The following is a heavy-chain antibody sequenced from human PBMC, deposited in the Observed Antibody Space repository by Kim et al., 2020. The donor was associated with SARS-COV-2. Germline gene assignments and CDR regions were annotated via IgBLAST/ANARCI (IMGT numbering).Heavy chain of an antibody. CDR1: GGSFSGYY. D-gene: IGHD6-19*01. CDR3: ARGRGRAYSSGWYRKTPFDY. Sequence: SETLSLTCAVYGGSFSGYYWSWIRQPPGKGLEWIGEINHSGSTNYNPSLKSRVTISVDTSKNQFSLKLSSVTAADTAVYYCARGRGRAYSSGWYRKTPFDYWGQGTLVTVSS. CDR2: INHSGST. J-gene: IGHJ4*02. V-gene: IGHV4-34*01.